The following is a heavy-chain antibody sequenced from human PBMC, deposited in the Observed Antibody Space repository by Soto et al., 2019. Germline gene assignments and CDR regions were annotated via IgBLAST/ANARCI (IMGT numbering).Heavy chain of an antibody. V-gene: IGHV3-21*01. J-gene: IGHJ3*02. CDR1: GFTFSSYS. CDR2: ISSSSSYI. CDR3: ARVYYCGGDCYLDAFDI. Sequence: PGGSLRLSCAASGFTFSSYSMNRVRQAPGKGLEWVSSISSSSSYIYYADSVKGRFTISRDNAKNSLYLQMNSLRAEDTAVYYCARVYYCGGDCYLDAFDIWGQGTMVPVSS. D-gene: IGHD2-21*02.